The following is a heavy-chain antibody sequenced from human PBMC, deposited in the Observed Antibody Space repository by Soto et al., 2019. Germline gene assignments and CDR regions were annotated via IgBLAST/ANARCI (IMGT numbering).Heavy chain of an antibody. V-gene: IGHV1-69*12. CDR2: IIRMFGTA. Sequence: QVQLVQSGAEVKKPESSVKVSCKAPGGTFSTYAISWVRQAPGQGLEWMGGIIRMFGTANYAQRFQDRVTITADESTHTVYMELSSLRSEDTAVYFCASGIQLWLRRINNGYSGWGQGTLVTVSS. J-gene: IGHJ4*02. D-gene: IGHD5-18*01. CDR3: ASGIQLWLRRINNGYSG. CDR1: GGTFSTYA.